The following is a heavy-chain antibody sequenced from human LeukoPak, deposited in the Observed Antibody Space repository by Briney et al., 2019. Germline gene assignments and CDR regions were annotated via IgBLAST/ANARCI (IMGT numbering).Heavy chain of an antibody. CDR1: GYSISIGYY. CDR3: ARALGGGYYYFDY. Sequence: SETLSLICAVSGYSISIGYYWGWIRQPPGKGLEWIGSMYHSGSTYYNPSLKRRDTISVDTSKNQFSLNLSSVTAADTAVYYCARALGGGYYYFDYWGQGTLVTVSS. V-gene: IGHV4-38-2*01. CDR2: MYHSGST. D-gene: IGHD3-16*01. J-gene: IGHJ4*02.